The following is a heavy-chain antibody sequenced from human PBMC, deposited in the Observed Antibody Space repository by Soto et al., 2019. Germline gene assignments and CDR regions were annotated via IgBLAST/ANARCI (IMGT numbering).Heavy chain of an antibody. V-gene: IGHV4-31*03. CDR2: IYYSGST. Sequence: SETLSLTCTVSGGSISSGGYYWSWIRQHPGKGLEWIGYIYYSGSTYYNPSLKSRVTISVDTSKNQFSLKLSSVTAEDTAVYYCARINSGWGPLSPYPFDYWGQGALVTVSS. CDR1: GGSISSGGYY. D-gene: IGHD6-19*01. CDR3: ARINSGWGPLSPYPFDY. J-gene: IGHJ4*02.